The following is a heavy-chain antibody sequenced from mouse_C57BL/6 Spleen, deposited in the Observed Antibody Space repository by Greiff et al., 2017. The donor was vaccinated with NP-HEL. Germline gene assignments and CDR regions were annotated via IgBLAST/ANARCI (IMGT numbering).Heavy chain of an antibody. V-gene: IGHV1-18*01. Sequence: EVQLQESGPELVKPGASVKIPCKASGCTFTDYNMDWVKQSHGKSLEWIGDINPNNGGTIYNQKFKGKATLTVDKSSSTAYMELRSLTSEDTAVYYCARYLDYYRSSYAMDYWGQGTSVTVSS. CDR1: GCTFTDYN. CDR3: ARYLDYYRSSYAMDY. D-gene: IGHD1-1*01. J-gene: IGHJ4*01. CDR2: INPNNGGT.